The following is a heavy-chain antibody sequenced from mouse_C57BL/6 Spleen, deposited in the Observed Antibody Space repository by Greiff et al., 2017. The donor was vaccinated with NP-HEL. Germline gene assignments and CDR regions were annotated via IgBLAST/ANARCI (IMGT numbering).Heavy chain of an antibody. CDR1: GYTFTGYW. D-gene: IGHD2-5*01. CDR3: ARTAGYYSNPYWYFDV. Sequence: VKVVESGAELMKPGDSVKLSCKATGYTFTGYWIEWVKQRPGHGLEWIGEILPGSGSTNYNEKFKGKATFTADTSSNTAYMQLSSLTTEDSAIYYCARTAGYYSNPYWYFDVWGTGTTVTVSS. J-gene: IGHJ1*03. CDR2: ILPGSGST. V-gene: IGHV1-9*01.